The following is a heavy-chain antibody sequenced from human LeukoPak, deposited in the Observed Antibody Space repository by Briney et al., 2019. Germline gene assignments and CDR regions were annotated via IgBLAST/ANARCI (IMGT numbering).Heavy chain of an antibody. J-gene: IGHJ5*02. CDR2: TYYRSTWYN. CDR1: GDSVSSNSVT. CDR3: ARRLTQYDCFDP. Sequence: SQTLPLTCAISGDSVSSNSVTWNWIRQSPSRGLEWLGRTYYRSTWYNDYAVSVRGRITVNPDTSKNQFSLHPNSVTPEDTAVYYCARRLTQYDCFDPWGQGILVTVSS. V-gene: IGHV6-1*01. D-gene: IGHD2-2*01.